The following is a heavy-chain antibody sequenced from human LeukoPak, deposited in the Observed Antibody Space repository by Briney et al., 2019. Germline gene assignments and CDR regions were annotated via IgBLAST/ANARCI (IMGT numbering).Heavy chain of an antibody. CDR1: GFTFSSYG. CDR3: ARAKVSGWYWWDY. D-gene: IGHD6-19*01. CDR2: IWYDGSNK. Sequence: PGGSLRLSCAASGFTFSSYGMHWARQAPGKGLEWVAVIWYDGSNKYYADSVKGRFTISRDNSKNTLYLQMNSLRAEDTAVYYCARAKVSGWYWWDYWGQGTLVTVSS. V-gene: IGHV3-33*01. J-gene: IGHJ4*02.